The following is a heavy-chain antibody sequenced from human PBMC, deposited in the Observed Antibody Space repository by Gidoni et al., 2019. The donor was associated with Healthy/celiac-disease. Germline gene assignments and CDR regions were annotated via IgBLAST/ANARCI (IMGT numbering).Heavy chain of an antibody. J-gene: IGHJ6*02. D-gene: IGHD3-22*01. CDR3: ARGSSGYTYYYGMDV. CDR1: GCTFSSYA. V-gene: IGHV1-69*01. Sequence: QVQLVQSGAEVKKPGSSVQVSCKASGCTFSSYAISWVRQAPGQGLEWMGGIIPICGTANYAQKFQGRVTITADESTSTAYMELSSLRSEDTAVYYCARGSSGYTYYYGMDVWGQGTTVTVSS. CDR2: IIPICGTA.